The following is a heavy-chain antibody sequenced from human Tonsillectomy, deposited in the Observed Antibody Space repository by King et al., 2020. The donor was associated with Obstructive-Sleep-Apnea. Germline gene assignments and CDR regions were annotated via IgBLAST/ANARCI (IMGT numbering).Heavy chain of an antibody. V-gene: IGHV5-51*01. CDR2: IYPGDSDT. J-gene: IGHJ4*02. D-gene: IGHD3-10*01. CDR3: ARCHGSGSYYRDFDY. Sequence: VQLVESGAAVKKPGESLKISCKGSGYSFTSYWIGWVRQMPGKGLEWMGIIYPGDSDTRYSPSFQGQVTISADKSISTAYLQWSSLKASDTAMYYCARCHGSGSYYRDFDYWGQGTLVTVSS. CDR1: GYSFTSYW.